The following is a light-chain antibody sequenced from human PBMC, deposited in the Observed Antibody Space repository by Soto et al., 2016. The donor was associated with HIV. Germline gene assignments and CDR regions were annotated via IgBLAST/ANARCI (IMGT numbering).Light chain of an antibody. CDR1: QSISSY. CDR2: GAS. Sequence: DIQMTQSPSSLSAAVGDRVTITCRASQSISSYLNWYQQKPGKAPKLLIYGASSLQSGFPSRFSGSGSVTDFTLTISSLQPEDVATYYCQQYNSAPLTFGGGTKVEI. CDR3: QQYNSAPLT. J-gene: IGKJ4*01. V-gene: IGKV1-39*01.